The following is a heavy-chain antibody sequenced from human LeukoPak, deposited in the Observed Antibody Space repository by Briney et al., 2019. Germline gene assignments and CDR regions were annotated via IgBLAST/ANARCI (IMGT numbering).Heavy chain of an antibody. CDR2: FDPEDGET. V-gene: IGHV1-24*01. J-gene: IGHJ4*02. CDR1: GYTLTELS. D-gene: IGHD6-19*01. CDR3: ETVPREWLVSHPGPRLDY. Sequence: ASVKVSCKVSGYTLTELSMHWVRQAPGKGREWMGGFDPEDGETIYAQKFQGSVTMTEDTSTDTGYMELSSLRSEDTAVYYCETVPREWLVSHPGPRLDYWGQGTLVTVSS.